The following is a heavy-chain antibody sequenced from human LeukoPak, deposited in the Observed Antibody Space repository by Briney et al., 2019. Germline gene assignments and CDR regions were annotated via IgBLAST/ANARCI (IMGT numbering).Heavy chain of an antibody. D-gene: IGHD5-18*01. CDR2: INLNSGGT. J-gene: IGHJ4*02. V-gene: IGHV1-2*02. CDR3: AREVIGGYSYGSDY. CDR1: GYTLTDYY. Sequence: ASVKVSCKASGYTLTDYYMNWVRQAPGQGLEWMGWINLNSGGTNYAQKFQGRVTVTRDTSISTAYMELSRLRSDDTAVYYCAREVIGGYSYGSDYWGQGTLVTVSS.